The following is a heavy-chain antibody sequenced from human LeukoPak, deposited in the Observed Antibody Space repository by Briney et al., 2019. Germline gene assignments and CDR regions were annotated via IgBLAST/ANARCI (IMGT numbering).Heavy chain of an antibody. CDR1: GYTFTSYG. J-gene: IGHJ5*02. CDR2: ISAYNGNT. D-gene: IGHD1-7*01. CDR3: ARVNWNYNWFDP. Sequence: ASVKVSCKASGYTFTSYGISWVRQAPGQGLEWMGWISAYNGNTNYAQKLQGRVTMTTDTTTSTAYMELRSLRSDDTAVYYCARVNWNYNWFDPWGQGTLVTVSS. V-gene: IGHV1-18*01.